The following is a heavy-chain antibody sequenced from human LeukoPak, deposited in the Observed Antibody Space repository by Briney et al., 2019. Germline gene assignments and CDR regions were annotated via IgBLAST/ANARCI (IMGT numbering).Heavy chain of an antibody. CDR1: GFTFSTYG. CDR3: AKEAI. CDR2: ISSDGSNK. Sequence: PGGSLRLSCAASGFTFSTYGMHWVRQAPGKGLEWVAVISSDGSNKYYGDSVRGRFTISRDNSKNTLYLQMNSLRPEDTAVYYCAKEAIWGQGTLVTVSS. J-gene: IGHJ4*02. D-gene: IGHD5-24*01. V-gene: IGHV3-30*18.